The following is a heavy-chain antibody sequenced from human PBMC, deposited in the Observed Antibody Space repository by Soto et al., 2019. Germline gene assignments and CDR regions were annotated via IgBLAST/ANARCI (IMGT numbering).Heavy chain of an antibody. D-gene: IGHD2-15*01. V-gene: IGHV1-3*01. CDR2: INAGNGNT. J-gene: IGHJ6*02. CDR3: ARDQVPIVVVVAGLGYGMDV. Sequence: QVQLVQSGAEVKKPGASVKVSCKASGYTFTSYAMHWVRQAPGQRLEWMGWINAGNGNTKYSQKFQGRVTITRDTSASTAYMELSSLRAEDTAVYYCARDQVPIVVVVAGLGYGMDVWGQGTTVTVSS. CDR1: GYTFTSYA.